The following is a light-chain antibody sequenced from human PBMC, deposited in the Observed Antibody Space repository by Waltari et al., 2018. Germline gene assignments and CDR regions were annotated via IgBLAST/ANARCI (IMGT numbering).Light chain of an antibody. Sequence: QTVVTQEPSLTVSPGGTVTLTCASSTGAVGSGYYPNWFQRKPGQAPRPLIYGTVNRPSWTPARFSGSLLGGKAALTLSGVRPEDEADYYCLLYFGGAQPWVFGGGTKLTVL. J-gene: IGLJ3*02. CDR1: TGAVGSGYY. CDR2: GTV. CDR3: LLYFGGAQPWV. V-gene: IGLV7-43*01.